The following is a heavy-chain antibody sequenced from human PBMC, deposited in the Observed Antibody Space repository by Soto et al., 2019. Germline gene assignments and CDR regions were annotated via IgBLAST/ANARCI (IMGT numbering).Heavy chain of an antibody. J-gene: IGHJ6*02. CDR1: GGSISSSSYY. D-gene: IGHD6-13*01. CDR3: ARAHLLIAAAGRISYYYGMDV. CDR2: IYYSGST. V-gene: IGHV4-39*01. Sequence: PSETLSLTCTVSGGSISSSSYYWGWIRQPPGKGLEWIGSIYYSGSTYYNPSLKSRVTISVDTSKNQFSLKLSSVTAADTAVYYCARAHLLIAAAGRISYYYGMDVWGQGTTVTVSS.